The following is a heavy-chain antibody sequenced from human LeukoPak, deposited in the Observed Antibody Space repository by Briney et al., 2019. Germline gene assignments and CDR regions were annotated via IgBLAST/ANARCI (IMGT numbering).Heavy chain of an antibody. CDR1: GITVSDAW. V-gene: IGHV3-15*01. CDR2: IKSKTVGGTT. J-gene: IGHJ4*02. D-gene: IGHD2/OR15-2a*01. CDR3: TTGFSTGN. Sequence: GGSLRLSCAASGITVSDAWMSWVRQAPGKGLEWVGRIKSKTVGGTTDYAAPVKGRFTVSRDDSKNTLYLQMNSLRTEDTALYYCTTGFSTGNWGQGTLVTVSS.